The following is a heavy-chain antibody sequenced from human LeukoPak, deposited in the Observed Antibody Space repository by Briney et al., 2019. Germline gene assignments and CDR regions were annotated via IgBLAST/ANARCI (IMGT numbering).Heavy chain of an antibody. CDR1: GGSISSSSYY. CDR3: ARRMRSSSYNYYYYYMDV. CDR2: IYYSGST. J-gene: IGHJ6*03. V-gene: IGHV4-39*07. Sequence: SETLSLTCTVSGGSISSSSYYWGWIRQPPGKGLEWIGSIYYSGSTYYNPSLKSRVTISVDTSKNQFSLKLSSVTAADTAVYYCARRMRSSSYNYYYYYMDVWGKGTTVTISS. D-gene: IGHD6-13*01.